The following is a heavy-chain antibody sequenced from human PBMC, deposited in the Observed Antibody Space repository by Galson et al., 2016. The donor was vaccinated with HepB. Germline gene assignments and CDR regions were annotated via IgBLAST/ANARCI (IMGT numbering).Heavy chain of an antibody. CDR3: VREVVTAGYNYFDF. D-gene: IGHD4-23*01. Sequence: SLRLSCAASGFTFSDYWMHWVRHTPGKGLVWVSRIHRDGSNPQYADSVEGRFSIFRDNAKNTLYLQMKNLRADDAALYYCVREVVTAGYNYFDFWGQGTLVSVSS. CDR2: IHRDGSNP. CDR1: GFTFSDYW. J-gene: IGHJ4*02. V-gene: IGHV3-74*01.